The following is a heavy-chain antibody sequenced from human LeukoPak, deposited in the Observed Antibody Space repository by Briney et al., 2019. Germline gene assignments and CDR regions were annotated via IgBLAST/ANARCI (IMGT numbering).Heavy chain of an antibody. CDR2: IGYDGSTK. CDR3: AQPSAVTIFGVETTWFDP. CDR1: GFTFSSYV. Sequence: GGSLRLSCAASGFTFSSYVMHWVRQAPGKGLEWVAFIGYDGSTKYYADSVRGRFTISRDNSKNTLYLQMNSLRPEDTAMFYCAQPSAVTIFGVETTWFDPWGQGTLVTLSS. J-gene: IGHJ5*02. D-gene: IGHD3-3*01. V-gene: IGHV3-30*02.